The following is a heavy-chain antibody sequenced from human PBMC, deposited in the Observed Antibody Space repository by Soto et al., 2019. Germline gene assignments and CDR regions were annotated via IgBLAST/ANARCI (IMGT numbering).Heavy chain of an antibody. CDR1: GFTFSSYS. CDR2: ISSSSSTI. V-gene: IGHV3-48*01. D-gene: IGHD4-17*01. J-gene: IGHJ1*01. CDR3: ARGNGDYVSYFQH. Sequence: GGSLRLSCAASGFTFSSYSMNWVRQAPGKGLEWVSYISSSSSTIYYADSVKGRFTISRDNAKNSLYLQMNSLRAEDTAVYYCARGNGDYVSYFQHWGQGTLVTVSS.